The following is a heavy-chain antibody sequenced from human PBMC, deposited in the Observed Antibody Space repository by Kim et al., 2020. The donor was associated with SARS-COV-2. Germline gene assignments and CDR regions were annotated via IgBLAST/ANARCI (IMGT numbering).Heavy chain of an antibody. D-gene: IGHD5-12*01. CDR2: IYPGDSDT. CDR1: GYSFTTYW. J-gene: IGHJ5*02. Sequence: GESLKISCEGSGYSFTTYWIGWVRQLPGKGLEWMGVIYPGDSDTRYSPSFEGHVTISADKSIGTAYLQWSSLKASDTAMYYCARPSYNGYDAWGQGTLVTVSS. CDR3: ARPSYNGYDA. V-gene: IGHV5-51*01.